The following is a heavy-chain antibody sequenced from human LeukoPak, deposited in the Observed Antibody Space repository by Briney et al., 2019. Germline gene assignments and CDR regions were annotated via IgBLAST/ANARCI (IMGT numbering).Heavy chain of an antibody. J-gene: IGHJ4*02. V-gene: IGHV3-23*01. CDR2: ISGSGGST. D-gene: IGHD2-2*01. CDR3: AKATYCSSTSCYRRRLYYFDY. Sequence: GGSLRLSCAASGFTFSSYAMSWVRQAPGKGLEWVSAISGSGGSTYYADSVKGRFAISRDNSKNTLYLQMNSLRAEDTAVYYCAKATYCSSTSCYRRRLYYFDYWGQGTLVTVSS. CDR1: GFTFSSYA.